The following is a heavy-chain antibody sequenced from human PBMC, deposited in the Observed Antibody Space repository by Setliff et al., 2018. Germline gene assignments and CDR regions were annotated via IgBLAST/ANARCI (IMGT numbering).Heavy chain of an antibody. J-gene: IGHJ4*02. V-gene: IGHV3-23*01. CDR1: GFTFSSYA. CDR3: ACPDILTGLYDY. D-gene: IGHD3-9*01. Sequence: GGSLRLSCAASGFTFSSYAMSWVRQAPGKGLEWVSAISGSGGSTYYADSVEGRFTISRDNSKNTLYLQMNSLRAEDTAVYYCACPDILTGLYDYWGQGTLVTAPQ. CDR2: ISGSGGST.